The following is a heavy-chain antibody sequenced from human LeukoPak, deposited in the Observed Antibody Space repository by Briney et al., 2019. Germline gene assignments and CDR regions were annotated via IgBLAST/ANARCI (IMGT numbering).Heavy chain of an antibody. CDR1: GYNFATYW. Sequence: GESLKISCKGSGYNFATYWIGWVRQMPGKGLEWMGIIYPGDSDTRYSPSFQGQVTISADKSISTAYLQWSSLKASDTAMYYCARQDMRVAARYFDYWGQGTLVTVSS. CDR3: ARQDMRVAARYFDY. V-gene: IGHV5-51*01. CDR2: IYPGDSDT. J-gene: IGHJ4*02. D-gene: IGHD6-6*01.